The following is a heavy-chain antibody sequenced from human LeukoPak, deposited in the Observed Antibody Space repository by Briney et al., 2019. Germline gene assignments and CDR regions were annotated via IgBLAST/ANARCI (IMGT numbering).Heavy chain of an antibody. Sequence: SETLSLTCTVSGGSISSYYWSWIRQPPGKGLEWIGYIYYSGSTNYNPSLKSRVTISVETSKNQFSLKLSSVTAADTAVYYCARGGGRYSSFLSYWGQGTLVTVSS. CDR1: GGSISSYY. V-gene: IGHV4-59*01. D-gene: IGHD1-26*01. J-gene: IGHJ4*02. CDR2: IYYSGST. CDR3: ARGGGRYSSFLSY.